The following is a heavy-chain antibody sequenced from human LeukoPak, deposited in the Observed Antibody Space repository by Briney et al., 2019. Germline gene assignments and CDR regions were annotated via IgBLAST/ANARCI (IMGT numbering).Heavy chain of an antibody. CDR1: GGSISSGPYY. Sequence: SETLSLTCTVSGGSISSGPYYWGWIRQPPGKGLEWIGEINHSGSTYYNPSLKSRVTISVDTSKNQFSLKLTSVTAADTAVYYCARGYSSSWYFNWFDPWGQGTLVTVSS. D-gene: IGHD6-13*01. V-gene: IGHV4-39*07. CDR3: ARGYSSSWYFNWFDP. CDR2: INHSGST. J-gene: IGHJ5*02.